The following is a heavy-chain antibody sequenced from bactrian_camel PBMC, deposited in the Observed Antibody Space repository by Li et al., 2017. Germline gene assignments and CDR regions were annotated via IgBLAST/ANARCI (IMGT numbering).Heavy chain of an antibody. J-gene: IGHJ4*01. CDR2: IDAEDTK. V-gene: IGHV3S53*01. CDR1: GHTRSRNC. CDR3: AADARQYAGSWRSLVADSFDY. D-gene: IGHD6*01. Sequence: VQLVESGGGLVQPGGSLRLSCAASGHTRSRNCMGWFRQAPGKEREGVATIDAEDTKTYGGSVKGRFTISKDNTKNTLYLQMNSLKPEDTAMYYCAADARQYAGSWRSLVADSFDYWGQGTQVTVS.